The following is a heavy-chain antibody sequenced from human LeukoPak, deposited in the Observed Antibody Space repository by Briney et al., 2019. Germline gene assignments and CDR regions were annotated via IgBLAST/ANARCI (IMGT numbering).Heavy chain of an antibody. CDR3: ATLGIRTMTTYFPH. J-gene: IGHJ1*01. CDR2: IYYSGST. Sequence: SETLSLTCTVSGGSISSYYLSWIRQPPREGLEWIGYIYYSGSTNYNPSLKSRVTISVDTSKNQFSLKLSSVTAADTAVYYCATLGIRTMTTYFPHWGQGTLVTVSS. V-gene: IGHV4-59*08. D-gene: IGHD3-16*01. CDR1: GGSISSYY.